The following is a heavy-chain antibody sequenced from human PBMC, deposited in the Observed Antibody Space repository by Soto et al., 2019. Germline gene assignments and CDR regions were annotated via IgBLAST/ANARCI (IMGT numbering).Heavy chain of an antibody. CDR1: GGSISSYY. Sequence: SETLSLTCTVSGGSISSYYWSWIRQPPGKGLEWIGSIYYSGSTYYNPSLKSRVTISVDTSKNQFSLKLSSVTAADTAVYYCSCIFSGGYGYGFYYYGMDVWGQGTTVTVSS. D-gene: IGHD5-18*01. CDR2: IYYSGST. V-gene: IGHV4-59*05. J-gene: IGHJ6*02. CDR3: SCIFSGGYGYGFYYYGMDV.